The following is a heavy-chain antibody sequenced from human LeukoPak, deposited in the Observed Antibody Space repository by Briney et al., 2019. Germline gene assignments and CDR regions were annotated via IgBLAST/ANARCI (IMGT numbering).Heavy chain of an antibody. CDR1: GFTFNGYL. CDR3: VRDPSNSGNWFDL. CDR2: VNQDGSEK. J-gene: IGHJ5*02. V-gene: IGHV3-7*01. D-gene: IGHD4-11*01. Sequence: GGSLRLSCAVSGFTFNGYLMRWVRQAPGRGLGWVANVNQDGSEKYYVDSVRGGFTISRENEKKSLYMQKDRLRAEDTSFYYCVRDPSNSGNWFDLWGQGTLVTVSS.